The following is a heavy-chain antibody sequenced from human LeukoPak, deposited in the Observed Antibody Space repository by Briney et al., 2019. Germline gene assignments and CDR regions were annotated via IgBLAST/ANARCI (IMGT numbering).Heavy chain of an antibody. CDR1: GFTFSSYG. J-gene: IGHJ4*02. Sequence: GGSLRLSCAASGFTFSSYGMHWVRQAPGKGLEWVANIKQDGSEKYYVDSVKGRFTTSRDNAKNSLYLQMNSLRAEDTAVYYCARLRKGYCTNGVCYYTFFDYWGQGTLVTVSS. CDR3: ARLRKGYCTNGVCYYTFFDY. CDR2: IKQDGSEK. V-gene: IGHV3-7*01. D-gene: IGHD2-8*01.